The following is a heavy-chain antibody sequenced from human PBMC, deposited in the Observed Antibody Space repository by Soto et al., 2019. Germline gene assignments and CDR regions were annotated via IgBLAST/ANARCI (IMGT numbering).Heavy chain of an antibody. CDR3: ARAITSSWYIFDY. D-gene: IGHD6-13*01. J-gene: IGHJ4*02. CDR2: ISGSGGRI. CDR1: GFTFSSYA. Sequence: GGSLRLSCAASGFTFSSYAMSWVRQAPGKGLEWVSAISGSGGRIFYADSVKGRFTISRDNSKNTLYVQMSSLRADDTAVYYCARAITSSWYIFDYWGQGTPVTVSS. V-gene: IGHV3-23*01.